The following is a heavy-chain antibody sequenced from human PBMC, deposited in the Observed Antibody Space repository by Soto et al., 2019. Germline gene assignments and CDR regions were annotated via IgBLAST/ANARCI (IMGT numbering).Heavy chain of an antibody. V-gene: IGHV3-23*01. Sequence: PGGSLRLSCAASGFTFSSYAMSWVRQAPGKGLEWVSAISGSGGSTYYADSVKGRFTISRDNSKNTLYLQMNSLRAEDTAVYYCAKVGKTYYYDSSGYYFVYWGQGTRVTVSS. CDR3: AKVGKTYYYDSSGYYFVY. CDR1: GFTFSSYA. J-gene: IGHJ4*02. CDR2: ISGSGGST. D-gene: IGHD3-22*01.